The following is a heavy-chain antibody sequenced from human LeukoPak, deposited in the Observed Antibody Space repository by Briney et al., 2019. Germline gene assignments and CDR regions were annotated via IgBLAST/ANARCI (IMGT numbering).Heavy chain of an antibody. CDR1: GGTFSSYA. CDR2: INPNSGGT. Sequence: ASVKVSCKASGGTFSSYAISWVRQAPGQGLEWMGWINPNSGGTNYAQKFQGRVTMTRDTSISTAYMELSRLRSDDTAVYYCASPAIFYDSSGYYSWGQGTLVTVSS. V-gene: IGHV1-2*02. D-gene: IGHD3-22*01. J-gene: IGHJ4*02. CDR3: ASPAIFYDSSGYYS.